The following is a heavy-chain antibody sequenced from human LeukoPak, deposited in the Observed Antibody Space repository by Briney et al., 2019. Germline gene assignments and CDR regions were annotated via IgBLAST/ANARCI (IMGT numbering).Heavy chain of an antibody. J-gene: IGHJ3*02. CDR3: ARQAIAAAGPRGAFDI. D-gene: IGHD6-13*01. CDR1: GYIFTNYW. Sequence: GESLKISCKASGYIFTNYWIGWVRQMPGKGLEWMGIIYPGDSDTGYSPSFQGQVTISADKSISTAYLQWSSLKASDTAMYYCARQAIAAAGPRGAFDIWGQGTMVTVSS. CDR2: IYPGDSDT. V-gene: IGHV5-51*01.